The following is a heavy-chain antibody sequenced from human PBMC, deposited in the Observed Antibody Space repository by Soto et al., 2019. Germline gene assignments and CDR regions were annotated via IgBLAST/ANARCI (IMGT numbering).Heavy chain of an antibody. CDR1: GFTFTNYG. V-gene: IGHV3-30*18. Sequence: QVQLVESGGGVVQPGRSLRLSCTASGFTFTNYGMHWVRQAPGKGLEWVAVISYDGSNKFYEDSVKGRFTISRDSSKNTLYLQMNSLRAEDTAVYYCAKAQSPGYNLFDPWGQGTLVTVSS. CDR3: AKAQSPGYNLFDP. CDR2: ISYDGSNK. J-gene: IGHJ5*02.